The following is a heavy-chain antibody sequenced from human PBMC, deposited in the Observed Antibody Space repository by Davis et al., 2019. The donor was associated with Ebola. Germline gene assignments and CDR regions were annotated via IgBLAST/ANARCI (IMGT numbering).Heavy chain of an antibody. J-gene: IGHJ3*02. D-gene: IGHD7-27*01. CDR1: GNSFTSHW. CDR3: ASLRRTITGMDDSFDI. CDR2: IYTGDSDT. V-gene: IGHV5-51*01. Sequence: KVSCKDSGNSFTSHWIGWVRQMPGKGLEWMGLIYTGDSDTRYSPSFRGQVTISADKSTKTAFLQWSSLKASDTGIYYSASLRRTITGMDDSFDIWGQGTMVTVSS.